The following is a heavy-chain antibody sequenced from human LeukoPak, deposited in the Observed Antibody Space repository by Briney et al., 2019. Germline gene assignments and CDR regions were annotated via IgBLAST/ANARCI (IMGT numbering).Heavy chain of an antibody. CDR1: GGSISSYY. D-gene: IGHD6-13*01. V-gene: IGHV4-59*01. J-gene: IGHJ4*02. CDR2: IYYSGST. Sequence: PSETLSLTCTASGGSISSYYWSWIRQPPGKGLEWIGYIYYSGSTNYNPSLKSRVTISVDTSKNQFSLKLSSVTAADTAVYYCARGEEQLALFDYWGQGTLVTVSS. CDR3: ARGEEQLALFDY.